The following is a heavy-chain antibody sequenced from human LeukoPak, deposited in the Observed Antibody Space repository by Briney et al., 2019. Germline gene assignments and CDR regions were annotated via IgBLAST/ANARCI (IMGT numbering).Heavy chain of an antibody. Sequence: PGGSLRLSCAASGFTFSNAWMSWVRQAPGKGLEWVGRIKSNVEDGTTDYAAPVKGRFTISRDDSKNTLYVQMNSLKTEDTAVYYCTTPGRGYYFDHWGQGTLVTVSS. V-gene: IGHV3-15*01. CDR2: IKSNVEDGTT. CDR3: TTPGRGYYFDH. J-gene: IGHJ4*02. CDR1: GFTFSNAW.